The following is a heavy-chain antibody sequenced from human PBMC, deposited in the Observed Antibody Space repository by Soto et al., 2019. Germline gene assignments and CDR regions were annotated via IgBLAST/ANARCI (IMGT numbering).Heavy chain of an antibody. Sequence: PGESLKISCKGSGYSFTSYWIGWVRQMPGKGLEWMGIIYPGDSDTRYGPSFQGQVTISADKSISTAYLQWSSLKASDTAMYYCARRPHFDYGGNSGMGMEAFDIWGQGTMVTVSS. CDR2: IYPGDSDT. V-gene: IGHV5-51*01. CDR3: ARRPHFDYGGNSGMGMEAFDI. CDR1: GYSFTSYW. J-gene: IGHJ3*02. D-gene: IGHD4-17*01.